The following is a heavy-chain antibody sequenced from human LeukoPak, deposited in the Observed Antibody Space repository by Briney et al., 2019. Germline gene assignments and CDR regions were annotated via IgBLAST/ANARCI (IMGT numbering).Heavy chain of an antibody. CDR2: IYYSGST. CDR3: ARDASSGIDY. CDR1: GGCISSHY. Sequence: PSEILSLTCTVSGGCISSHYWSWIRQPPGKGLEWIGYIYYSGSTNYNPSLKSRVTISVDTSKNQFPLKLSSVTAAYTAVYYCARDASSGIDYWGQGTLLTVSS. J-gene: IGHJ4*02. D-gene: IGHD6-19*01. V-gene: IGHV4-59*11.